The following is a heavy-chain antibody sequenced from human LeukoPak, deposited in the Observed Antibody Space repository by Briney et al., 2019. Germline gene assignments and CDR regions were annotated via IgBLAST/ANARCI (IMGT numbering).Heavy chain of an antibody. CDR1: GFTFNTYW. J-gene: IGHJ4*02. Sequence: GGSLRLSCAASGFTFNTYWMSWVRQAPGKGLEWVANIKRDGSEKYYVDSVKGRFTSSRDNDKNSLYLQMNSLRAEDTAAFYCARDEGLPHYWGQGTLVTVSS. V-gene: IGHV3-7*01. CDR2: IKRDGSEK. CDR3: ARDEGLPHY. D-gene: IGHD3-3*01.